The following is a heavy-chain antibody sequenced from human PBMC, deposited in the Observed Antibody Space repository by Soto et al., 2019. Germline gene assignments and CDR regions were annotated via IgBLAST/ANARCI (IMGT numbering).Heavy chain of an antibody. CDR3: ARVEGGAARGYYFDY. Sequence: GGSLRLSCAASGFTFSSYWMSWVRQAPGKGLEWVANIKQDGSEKYYVDSVKGRFTISRDNAKNSLYLQMNSLRAEDTAVYYCARVEGGAARGYYFDYWGQGTLVTVSS. D-gene: IGHD6-6*01. J-gene: IGHJ4*02. CDR2: IKQDGSEK. V-gene: IGHV3-7*01. CDR1: GFTFSSYW.